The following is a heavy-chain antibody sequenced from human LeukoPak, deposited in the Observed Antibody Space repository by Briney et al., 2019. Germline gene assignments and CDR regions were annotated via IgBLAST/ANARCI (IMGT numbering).Heavy chain of an antibody. CDR2: ISTTGST. CDR1: GGSISSGFYY. D-gene: IGHD3-10*01. V-gene: IGHV4-61*09. CDR3: ARRHSRILWFGDRNWFDP. J-gene: IGHJ5*02. Sequence: PSETLSLTCTVSGGSISSGFYYWNWIRQPAGKGLEWIGHISTTGSTNYNPSLKSRVTISVDTSKNQFSLKLSSVTAADTAVYYCARRHSRILWFGDRNWFDPWGQGTLVTVSS.